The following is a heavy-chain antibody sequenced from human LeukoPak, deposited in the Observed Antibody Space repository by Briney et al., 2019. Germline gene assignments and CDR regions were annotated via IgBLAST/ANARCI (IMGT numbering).Heavy chain of an antibody. CDR3: ARGPVGDLYRITMVRGVTYYYYYMDV. J-gene: IGHJ6*03. D-gene: IGHD3-10*01. CDR2: INPSGGST. Sequence: GASVKVSCKASGYTFTSYYMHWVRQAPGQGLEWMGIINPSGGSTSYAQEFQGRVTITADESTSTAYMELSSLRSEDTAVYYCARGPVGDLYRITMVRGVTYYYYYMDVWGKGTTVTISS. V-gene: IGHV1-46*01. CDR1: GYTFTSYY.